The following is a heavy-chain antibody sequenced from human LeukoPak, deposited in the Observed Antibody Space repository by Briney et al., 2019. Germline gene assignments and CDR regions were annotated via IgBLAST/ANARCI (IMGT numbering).Heavy chain of an antibody. D-gene: IGHD6-6*01. CDR3: ARSSYGLDV. CDR1: GFTFTTYS. J-gene: IGHJ6*02. Sequence: GGSLRLSCVASGFTFTTYSMNWVRQAPGKGLEWVSCISGSSSYIHYADSVKGRFTISRDNAKNSLYLQMNSLRDEDTAVYYCARSSYGLDVWGQGTTVTVSS. V-gene: IGHV3-21*01. CDR2: ISGSSSYI.